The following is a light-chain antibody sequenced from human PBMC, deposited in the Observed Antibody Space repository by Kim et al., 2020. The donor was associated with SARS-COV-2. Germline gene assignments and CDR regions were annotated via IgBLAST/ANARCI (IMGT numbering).Light chain of an antibody. CDR2: EVS. V-gene: IGKV2D-29*01. Sequence: DIVMSQTPLSLSVTPGQPASISCKSSQSLLHSDGRTYLSWYLQKPGQPPRLLIYEVSNRFSGVPDRFSGSGSGTDFTLIISRAGAEDFGVYYCMQTIRLPITFGQGTRLEIK. J-gene: IGKJ5*01. CDR1: QSLLHSDGRTY. CDR3: MQTIRLPIT.